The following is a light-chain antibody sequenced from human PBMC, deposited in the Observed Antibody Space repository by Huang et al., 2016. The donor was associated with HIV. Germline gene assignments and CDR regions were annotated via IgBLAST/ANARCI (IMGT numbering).Light chain of an antibody. CDR3: QQYNNWPPWT. CDR1: QTVNTN. J-gene: IGKJ1*01. CDR2: GAF. V-gene: IGKV3-15*01. Sequence: EIVMTQFPATLSVSPGERFILTCRANQTVNTNLAWYQQRPGQSPKLLVYGAFTRAADVPARFSGSGSGTDFTLTIDRLQSEDFAVYYCQQYNNWPPWTFGQGTKVESK.